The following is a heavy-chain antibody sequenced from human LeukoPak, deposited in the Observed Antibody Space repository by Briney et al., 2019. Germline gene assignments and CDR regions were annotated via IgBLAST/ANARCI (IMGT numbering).Heavy chain of an antibody. V-gene: IGHV1-46*01. J-gene: IGHJ3*02. D-gene: IGHD5-12*01. Sequence: ASVKVSCKASGYTFTSYYMHWVRQAPGQGLEWMGIINPSGGSTSYAQKFQGRVTMTRDMSTSTVYMELSSLRSEDTAVYYCATRKSGYSGYDVGEDDAFDTWGQGTMVTVSS. CDR3: ATRKSGYSGYDVGEDDAFDT. CDR1: GYTFTSYY. CDR2: INPSGGST.